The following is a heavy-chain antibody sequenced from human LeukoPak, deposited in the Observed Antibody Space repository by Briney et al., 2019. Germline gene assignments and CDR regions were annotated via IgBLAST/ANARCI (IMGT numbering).Heavy chain of an antibody. J-gene: IGHJ4*02. V-gene: IGHV3-66*04. D-gene: IGHD2-2*01. Sequence: PGGSLRLSCAASGFTVSSNYMSWVRQAPGKGLEWVSVIYSGGSTYYADSAKGRFTISRDNSKNTLYLQMNGLRAEDTAVYYCARHKGYCSSTSCYPYYFDYWGQGTLVTVSS. CDR2: IYSGGST. CDR3: ARHKGYCSSTSCYPYYFDY. CDR1: GFTVSSNY.